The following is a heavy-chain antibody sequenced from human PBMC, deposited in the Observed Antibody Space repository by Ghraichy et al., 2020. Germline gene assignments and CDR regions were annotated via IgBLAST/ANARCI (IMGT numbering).Heavy chain of an antibody. CDR1: GGSIISYY. D-gene: IGHD6-13*01. V-gene: IGHV4-4*09. CDR2: IFTSGLT. CDR3: ARSSNKSFDY. J-gene: IGHJ4*02. Sequence: SQTLSLTCTVSGGSIISYYWGWIRQPPGRGLEWIGYIFTSGLTYYNPSLKSRVTISVDTFKNQFSLKLSSVTAADTAVYYRARSSNKSFDYWGRGTLVTVSS.